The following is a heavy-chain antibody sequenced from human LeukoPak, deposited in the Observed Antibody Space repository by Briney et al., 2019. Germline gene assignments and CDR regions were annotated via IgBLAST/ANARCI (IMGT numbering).Heavy chain of an antibody. CDR2: IRYDGTNK. J-gene: IGHJ4*02. V-gene: IGHV3-30*02. Sequence: PGGSLRLSCAASGFTFSSYGMHWVRQAPGKGLEWVAFIRYDGTNKYYADSVKGRFTTSRDNSKNTLYLQMNSLRAEDTAVYYCAKDRESNIVLVPAAVDYWGQGTLVTVSS. CDR1: GFTFSSYG. CDR3: AKDRESNIVLVPAAVDY. D-gene: IGHD2-2*01.